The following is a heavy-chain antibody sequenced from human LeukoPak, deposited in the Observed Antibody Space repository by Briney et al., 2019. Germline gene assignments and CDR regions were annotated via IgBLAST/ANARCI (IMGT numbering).Heavy chain of an antibody. D-gene: IGHD5-12*01. V-gene: IGHV3-48*04. CDR3: ARDPNSGYDPRFDY. J-gene: IGHJ4*02. CDR2: ISSSSSII. Sequence: PGGSLRLSCAASGFTFSSYSMNWVRQAPGKGLEWVSYISSSSSIIYYADSVKGRFTISRDNAKNSLYLQMNSLRAEDTAVYYCARDPNSGYDPRFDYWGQGTLVTVSS. CDR1: GFTFSSYS.